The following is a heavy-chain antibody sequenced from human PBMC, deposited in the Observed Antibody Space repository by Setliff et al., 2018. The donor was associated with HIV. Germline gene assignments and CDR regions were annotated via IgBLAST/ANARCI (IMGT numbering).Heavy chain of an antibody. Sequence: SETLSLTCTVSGGAIRINDYYWGWIRQPPGKGLEWLGSIHYTGSTYDNPSLKSRLTKSIDTSKNRFSMKLTSVTAADTAVYYCARRWAADGTFDYWGQGTQVTVSS. V-gene: IGHV4-39*01. CDR1: GGAIRINDYY. J-gene: IGHJ4*02. D-gene: IGHD6-13*01. CDR2: IHYTGST. CDR3: ARRWAADGTFDY.